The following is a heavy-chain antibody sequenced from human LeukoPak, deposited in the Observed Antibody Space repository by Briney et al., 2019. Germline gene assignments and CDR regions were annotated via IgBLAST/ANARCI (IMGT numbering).Heavy chain of an antibody. J-gene: IGHJ4*02. CDR3: TRQRPQTRTFDY. CDR2: VRDRANSYAT. D-gene: IGHD4-11*01. V-gene: IGHV3-73*01. CDR1: GFSFSDSP. Sequence: GGSLRLSCAASGFSFSDSPMDWVRQASGKGLEWVGRVRDRANSYATGYAASVEGRFTISRDDSENTAYLQMNSLIIEDTAVYYCTRQRPQTRTFDYWGQGVLVTVSS.